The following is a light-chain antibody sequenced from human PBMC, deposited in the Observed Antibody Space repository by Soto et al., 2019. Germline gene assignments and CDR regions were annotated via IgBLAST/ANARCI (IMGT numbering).Light chain of an antibody. CDR3: QQYNNWPPLT. J-gene: IGKJ4*01. V-gene: IGKV3-15*01. CDR1: QSVSGN. Sequence: EIVMTQSPAPLSVSPGERATLSCRASQSVSGNLAWYQQQPGQAPRLLIYGASTRATGIPARFSGSGSGTEFTLTISSLQSEDFAVYYCQQYNNWPPLTFGGGTKVEIK. CDR2: GAS.